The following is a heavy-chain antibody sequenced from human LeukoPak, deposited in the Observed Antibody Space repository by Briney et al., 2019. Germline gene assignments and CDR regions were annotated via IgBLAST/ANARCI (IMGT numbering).Heavy chain of an antibody. CDR2: IYGGGPT. CDR3: ARDLGIAGTTRAFDI. CDR1: GFTVSRNY. J-gene: IGHJ3*02. D-gene: IGHD1-14*01. Sequence: GGSLKLSCAASGFTVSRNYMSWVRQAPGRGLECVSVIYGGGPTYYADSVKGRFTISRDTSKNTLYLQMNSLRAEDTAVYFCARDLGIAGTTRAFDIWGQGTMVTVSS. V-gene: IGHV3-53*01.